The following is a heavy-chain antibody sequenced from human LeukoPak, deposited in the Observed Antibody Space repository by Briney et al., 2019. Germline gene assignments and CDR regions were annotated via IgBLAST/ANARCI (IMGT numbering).Heavy chain of an antibody. D-gene: IGHD6-19*01. Sequence: SVEVSCKASGGTFSSYAISWVRQAPGQGLEWMGGIIPIFGTANYAQKFQGRVTITVDESTSTAYMELSSLRSEDTAVYYCARAPIAVAGIASHFDYWGQGTLVTVSS. J-gene: IGHJ4*02. CDR1: GGTFSSYA. CDR2: IIPIFGTA. CDR3: ARAPIAVAGIASHFDY. V-gene: IGHV1-69*13.